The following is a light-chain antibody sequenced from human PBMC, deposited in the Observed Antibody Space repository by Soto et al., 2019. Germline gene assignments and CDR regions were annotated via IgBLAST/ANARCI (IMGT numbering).Light chain of an antibody. Sequence: DIQLTQSPAIMSASLGDSVTITCRASQSISTYLNWYQQKPGKAPKLLIYAAARLQSGVPSRFSGSGSETEFTLTISSLFPDDFATYYCQQYNRYWTFGQGTKVAIK. CDR3: QQYNRYWT. CDR2: AAA. CDR1: QSISTY. J-gene: IGKJ1*01. V-gene: IGKV1-39*02.